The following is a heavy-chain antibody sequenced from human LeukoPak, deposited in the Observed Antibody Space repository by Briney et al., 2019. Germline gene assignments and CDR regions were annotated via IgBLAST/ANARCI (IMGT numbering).Heavy chain of an antibody. CDR1: GFTFSSYA. CDR2: ISGRGGST. V-gene: IGHV3-23*01. D-gene: IGHD6-6*01. Sequence: PGGSLRLSCAASGFTFSSYAMSWVRQAPGKGLEWVSAISGRGGSTYYADSVKGRFTISRDNSKNTLYLQMNSLRAEDTAVYYCAKDKYSSSDYYYYYGMDVWGQGTTVTVSS. CDR3: AKDKYSSSDYYYYYGMDV. J-gene: IGHJ6*02.